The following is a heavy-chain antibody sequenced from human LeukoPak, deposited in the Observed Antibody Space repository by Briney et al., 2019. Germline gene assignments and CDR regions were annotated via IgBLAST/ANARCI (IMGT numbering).Heavy chain of an antibody. V-gene: IGHV3-21*01. Sequence: PGGSLRLSCAASGFIFDSYTMNWVRQAPGKGLEWVSSISSRSASIYYADSVRGRFTISRDNAKKSLYLQLNSLRAEDTAVYYCARVNVMAATENFDSWGQGTLVTVSS. J-gene: IGHJ4*02. D-gene: IGHD2-8*01. CDR3: ARVNVMAATENFDS. CDR2: ISSRSASI. CDR1: GFIFDSYT.